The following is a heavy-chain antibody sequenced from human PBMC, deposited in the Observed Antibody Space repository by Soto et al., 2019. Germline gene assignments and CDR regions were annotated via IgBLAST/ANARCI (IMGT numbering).Heavy chain of an antibody. Sequence: LRLSCAASGFTFSSYSMNWVRQAPGKGLEWVSYISSSSSTIYYADSVKGRFTISRDNAKNSLYLQMNSLRDEDTAVYYCARDSSPPGARYYYYYGMDVWGQGTTVTVSS. J-gene: IGHJ6*02. V-gene: IGHV3-48*02. CDR2: ISSSSSTI. CDR1: GFTFSSYS. CDR3: ARDSSPPGARYYYYYGMDV. D-gene: IGHD3-10*01.